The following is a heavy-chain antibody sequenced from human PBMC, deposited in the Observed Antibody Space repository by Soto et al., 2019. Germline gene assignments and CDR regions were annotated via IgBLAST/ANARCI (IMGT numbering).Heavy chain of an antibody. D-gene: IGHD5-12*01. J-gene: IGHJ4*02. CDR2: ISSSSSYI. CDR3: IIEMATIFIDY. Sequence: GGSLRLSCASSGFTFSSYSMNLVRQAPGKGLEWVSSISSSSSYIYYADSVKGRFTISRDNAKNSLYLQMNSLRAEDTAVYYCIIEMATIFIDYWGQGTLVTVSS. CDR1: GFTFSSYS. V-gene: IGHV3-21*01.